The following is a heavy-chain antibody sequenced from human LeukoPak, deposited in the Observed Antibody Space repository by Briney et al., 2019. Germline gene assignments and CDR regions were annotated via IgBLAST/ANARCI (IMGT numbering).Heavy chain of an antibody. J-gene: IGHJ6*03. Sequence: ASVKVSCKTSGYTFTNFDINWVRQATGQGLEWLGWMNPYTGKTGYAQKFQGRVTFTGDTSIRTAYMELSSLRSEDTAVYYCARGRRSSSVRHYYYYYMDVWGKGTTVTVSS. CDR3: ARGRRSSSVRHYYYYYMDV. V-gene: IGHV1-8*03. CDR1: GYTFTNFD. CDR2: MNPYTGKT. D-gene: IGHD6-6*01.